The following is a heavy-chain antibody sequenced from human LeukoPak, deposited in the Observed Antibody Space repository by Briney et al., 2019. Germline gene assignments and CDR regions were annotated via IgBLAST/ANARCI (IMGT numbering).Heavy chain of an antibody. D-gene: IGHD6-25*01. V-gene: IGHV3-21*01. Sequence: PGGYLRLSCAASGFTFSSYTISWVRQAPGKGLEWVSSMSSSSSYISYADSLKGRFTISRDNAKNSVFLQMNSLRAEDTAVYYCASVQRDAFDIWGQGTMVIVSS. CDR2: MSSSSSYI. CDR3: ASVQRDAFDI. J-gene: IGHJ3*02. CDR1: GFTFSSYT.